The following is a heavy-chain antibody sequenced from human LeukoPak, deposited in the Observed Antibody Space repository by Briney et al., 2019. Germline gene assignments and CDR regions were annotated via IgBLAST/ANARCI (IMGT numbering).Heavy chain of an antibody. CDR2: ISGSGGST. CDR1: GFTFSSYA. D-gene: IGHD3-22*01. V-gene: IGHV3-23*01. Sequence: PGGSLRLSCAASGFTFSSYAMSWVRQAPGKGLEWVSTISGSGGSTYYADSVKGRFTISGDNSKNTLYLQMNSLGAEDTAVYYCARGGSSGYYNHFDYWGQGTLVTVSS. CDR3: ARGGSSGYYNHFDY. J-gene: IGHJ4*02.